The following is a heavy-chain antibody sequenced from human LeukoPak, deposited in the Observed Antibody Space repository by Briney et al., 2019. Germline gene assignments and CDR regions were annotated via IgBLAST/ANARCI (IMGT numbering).Heavy chain of an antibody. V-gene: IGHV4-39*01. CDR2: LYDSGST. J-gene: IGHJ4*02. CDR3: ASPLGYCSSTNCYGDY. CDR1: GGSISSSGYN. D-gene: IGHD2-2*01. Sequence: SETLPLTCTVSGGSISSSGYNWDWTRQPPGKGLEWIGNLYDSGSTYYNPSLKSRVTISVDTSNNQFSLKLSSVTAADTAVYYCASPLGYCSSTNCYGDYWGQGTLVTVSS.